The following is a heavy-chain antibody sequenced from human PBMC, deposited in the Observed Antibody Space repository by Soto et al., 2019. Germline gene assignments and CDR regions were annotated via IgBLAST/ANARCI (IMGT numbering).Heavy chain of an antibody. CDR3: ARESGSSNSFDY. Sequence: EVQLVESGGGMVKPGGSLRLSCVPSGFTFSTYTMHWVRQAPGKGLEWVSSLSSRSSYIYYAESVKGRFTISRANAYNSLYLLMNSLRAEDTAVYYCARESGSSNSFDYWGQGTLVTVSS. V-gene: IGHV3-21*01. CDR1: GFTFSTYT. D-gene: IGHD1-26*01. CDR2: LSSRSSYI. J-gene: IGHJ4*02.